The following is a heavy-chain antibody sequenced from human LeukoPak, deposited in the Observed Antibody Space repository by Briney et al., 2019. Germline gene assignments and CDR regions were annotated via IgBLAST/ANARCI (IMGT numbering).Heavy chain of an antibody. CDR2: IYTSGST. V-gene: IGHV4-61*02. CDR3: ARDRLEWLLGLDP. D-gene: IGHD3-3*01. J-gene: IGHJ5*02. Sequence: SETLSLTWTLSGGSISSGSYYWSWIRQPAGKGLEWIGRIYTSGSTNYNPSLKSRVTISVDTSKNQFSLKLSSVTAADTAVYYCARDRLEWLLGLDPWGQGTLVTVSS. CDR1: GGSISSGSYY.